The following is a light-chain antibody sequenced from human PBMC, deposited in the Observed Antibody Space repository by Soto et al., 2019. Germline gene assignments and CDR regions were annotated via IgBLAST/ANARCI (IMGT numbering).Light chain of an antibody. J-gene: IGLJ1*01. Sequence: QSVLTQPPSVSAAPGQTVTISCSGSSSNIGNNYVSWYQQLPGTAPKLLIYENNKRPSGISDRFSGSKSGTSATLGITGLQTGDEADYYCGTWDSSLSAYVFGTGTKLTVL. CDR3: GTWDSSLSAYV. CDR2: ENN. V-gene: IGLV1-51*02. CDR1: SSNIGNNY.